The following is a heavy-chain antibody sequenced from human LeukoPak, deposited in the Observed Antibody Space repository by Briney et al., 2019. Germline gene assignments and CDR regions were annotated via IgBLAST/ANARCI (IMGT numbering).Heavy chain of an antibody. D-gene: IGHD3-9*01. CDR1: GFTFSNYE. CDR2: ISNSGSTI. Sequence: PGGSLRLSCAASGFTFSNYEMNWVRQAPGKGLEWVSYISNSGSTIYYADSVKGRFTISRDNAKNSLYLQMNSLRAEDTAVYYCARSLFWDILAPGAFDIWGQGTMVIVSS. V-gene: IGHV3-48*03. CDR3: ARSLFWDILAPGAFDI. J-gene: IGHJ3*02.